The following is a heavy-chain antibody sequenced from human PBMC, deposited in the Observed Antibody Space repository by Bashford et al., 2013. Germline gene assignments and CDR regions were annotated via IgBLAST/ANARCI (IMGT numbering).Heavy chain of an antibody. CDR2: IYYSGST. CDR3: ARGHFWSGYNWFDP. V-gene: IGHV4-31*03. CDR1: GGSISSGGYY. D-gene: IGHD3-3*01. J-gene: IGHJ5*02. Sequence: SETLSLTCTVSGGSISSGGYYWSWIRQHPGKGLEWIGYIYYSGSTYYNPSLKSRFTLAVDTSKNQFSLKLSSVTAADTAVYYCARGHFWSGYNWFDPWGQGTLVTVSS.